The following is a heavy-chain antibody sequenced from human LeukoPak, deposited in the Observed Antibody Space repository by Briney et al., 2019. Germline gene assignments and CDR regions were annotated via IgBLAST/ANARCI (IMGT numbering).Heavy chain of an antibody. Sequence: GGSLRLSCAASGFTFSSYAMHWVRQAPGKGLEWVAFISYDGSNKYYADSVKGRFTISRDNAKNTLYLQMSSLRVEDTAVYYCARGSPDSSSSVDFDYWGQGTLVTVSS. J-gene: IGHJ4*02. D-gene: IGHD6-6*01. CDR1: GFTFSSYA. CDR3: ARGSPDSSSSVDFDY. V-gene: IGHV3-30*04. CDR2: ISYDGSNK.